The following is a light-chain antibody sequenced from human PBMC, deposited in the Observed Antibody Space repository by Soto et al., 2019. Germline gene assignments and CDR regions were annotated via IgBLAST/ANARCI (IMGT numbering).Light chain of an antibody. CDR3: QQDHIWPWWT. Sequence: EIVLTQSPATLSVSLGDIATLSYRASQSVSLNLAWYQMRPGQPHRLRIYGASTRATDIPARFSGSGSGTDFTLNSGSLQSEDCAVCFCQQDHIWPWWTFGQGTKVELK. V-gene: IGKV3-15*01. CDR2: GAS. J-gene: IGKJ1*01. CDR1: QSVSLN.